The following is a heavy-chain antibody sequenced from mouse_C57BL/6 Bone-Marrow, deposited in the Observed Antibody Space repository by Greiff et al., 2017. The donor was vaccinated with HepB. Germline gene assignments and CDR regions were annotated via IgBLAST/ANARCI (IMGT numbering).Heavy chain of an antibody. J-gene: IGHJ2*01. Sequence: VQGVESGAELMKPGASVKLSCKATGYTFTGYWIEWVKQRPGHGLEWIGEILPGSGSTNYNEKFKGKATFTADTSSNTAYMQLSSLTAEDSAIYYCARWRGYYYGSSHYFDYWGQGTTLTVSS. CDR1: GYTFTGYW. V-gene: IGHV1-9*01. D-gene: IGHD1-1*01. CDR3: ARWRGYYYGSSHYFDY. CDR2: ILPGSGST.